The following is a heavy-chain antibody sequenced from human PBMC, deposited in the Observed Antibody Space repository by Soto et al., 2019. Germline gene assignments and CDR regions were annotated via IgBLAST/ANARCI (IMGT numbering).Heavy chain of an antibody. CDR3: AAYYTSCYFGYGDCAEYFQH. CDR2: FDPEDGET. CDR1: GYTLTELS. Sequence: GASVKVSCKVSGYTLTELSMHWVRQAPGKGLEWMGGFDPEDGETIYAQKFQGRVTMTEDTSTDTAYMELSSLRSEDTAVYYCAAYYTSCYFGYGDCAEYFQHWGQGTLVTVSS. V-gene: IGHV1-24*01. D-gene: IGHD2-2*01. J-gene: IGHJ1*01.